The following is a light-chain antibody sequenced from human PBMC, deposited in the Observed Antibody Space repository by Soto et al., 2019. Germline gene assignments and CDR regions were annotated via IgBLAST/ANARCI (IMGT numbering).Light chain of an antibody. CDR2: DAS. J-gene: IGKJ4*01. Sequence: AIQLTQSPSSLSSSVGDRVTLTCRASQGISSALAWYQQNPGKAPKLLIYDASSLQSGVPSRFSGSGSGTDFTLTISSLKPEDFATYYCQQSYSTPRTFGGGTKVDIK. CDR1: QGISSA. CDR3: QQSYSTPRT. V-gene: IGKV1-13*02.